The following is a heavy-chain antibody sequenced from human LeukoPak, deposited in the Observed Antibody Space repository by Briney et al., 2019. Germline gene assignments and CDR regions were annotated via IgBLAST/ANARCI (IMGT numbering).Heavy chain of an antibody. CDR3: ARDGVVRGVISHFDY. V-gene: IGHV3-53*01. CDR2: IYIGGST. Sequence: GGSLRLSCAASGFTVSSNYLSWVRQAPGKGLEWVSVIYIGGSTYYPDSVRGRFTISRDNSKNTVYLQMNSLRAEDTAVYYCARDGVVRGVISHFDYWGQGALVTVSS. D-gene: IGHD3-10*01. J-gene: IGHJ4*02. CDR1: GFTVSSNY.